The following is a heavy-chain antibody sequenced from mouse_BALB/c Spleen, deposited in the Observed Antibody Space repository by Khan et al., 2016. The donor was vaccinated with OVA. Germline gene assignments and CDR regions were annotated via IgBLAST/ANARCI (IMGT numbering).Heavy chain of an antibody. V-gene: IGHV3-2*02. CDR2: ISYSGST. Sequence: EVQLQESGPGLVKPSQSLSLTCTVTGYSITSDYAWNWIRQFPGNKLEWMGYISYSGSTSYTPSLKSRISITRDPSKNQLFLQLNSVTTEETATYYCTRGRTYWGQGTLVTVSA. CDR3: TRGRTY. J-gene: IGHJ3*01. CDR1: GYSITSDYA. D-gene: IGHD3-3*01.